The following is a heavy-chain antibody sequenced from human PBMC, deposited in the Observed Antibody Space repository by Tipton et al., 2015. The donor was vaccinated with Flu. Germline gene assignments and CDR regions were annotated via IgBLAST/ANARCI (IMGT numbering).Heavy chain of an antibody. Sequence: TLSLTCAFYGASFSGYYWTWIRQPPGKGLEWIGEINDTGNTNYNSSLKSRVTISADTSKKQFSLKLTSVTAADTAVYFCARGHYGFDYYFDYWGQGTLVIVSS. CDR1: GASFSGYY. V-gene: IGHV4-34*01. CDR2: INDTGNT. D-gene: IGHD3-10*01. J-gene: IGHJ4*02. CDR3: ARGHYGFDYYFDY.